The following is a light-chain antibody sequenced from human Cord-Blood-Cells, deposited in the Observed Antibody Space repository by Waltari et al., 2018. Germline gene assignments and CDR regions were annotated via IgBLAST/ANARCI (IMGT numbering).Light chain of an antibody. CDR2: DAS. Sequence: EIVLTQSPATLSLSPGARATLPCRASQSVSSYLAWYHQKPGQAPRLLIYDASNRATGIPARFSGSGSGTDFTLTISSLEPEDFAVYYCQQRSNWPPLTFGGGTKVEIK. CDR1: QSVSSY. V-gene: IGKV3-11*01. J-gene: IGKJ4*01. CDR3: QQRSNWPPLT.